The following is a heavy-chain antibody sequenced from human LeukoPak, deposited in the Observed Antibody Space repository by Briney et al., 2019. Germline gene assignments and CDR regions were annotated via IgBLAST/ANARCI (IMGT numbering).Heavy chain of an antibody. J-gene: IGHJ4*02. Sequence: SETLSLTCTVSGGSISSYYWSWIRQPAGKGLEWIGRIYTSGSTNYNPSLKSRVTMSVDTSKNQFSLKLSSVTAADTAVYYCAREGEGYGYFSIHYYFDYWGQGTLATVSS. CDR1: GGSISSYY. CDR3: AREGEGYGYFSIHYYFDY. CDR2: IYTSGST. V-gene: IGHV4-4*07. D-gene: IGHD5-18*01.